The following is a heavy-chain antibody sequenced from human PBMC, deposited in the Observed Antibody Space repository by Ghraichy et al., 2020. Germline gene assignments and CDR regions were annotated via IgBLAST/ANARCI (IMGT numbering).Heavy chain of an antibody. CDR1: GFTFSSYG. CDR3: ARVGEGDWNDLGY. CDR2: IWNDGSNE. V-gene: IGHV3-33*01. J-gene: IGHJ4*02. D-gene: IGHD1-1*01. Sequence: GGSLRLSCAASGFTFSSYGMHWVRQAPGKGLEWVAVIWNDGSNENYADSVKGRFTISRDNSKNTLYLQLNSLRAEDTAVYYCARVGEGDWNDLGYWGQGTLVTVSS.